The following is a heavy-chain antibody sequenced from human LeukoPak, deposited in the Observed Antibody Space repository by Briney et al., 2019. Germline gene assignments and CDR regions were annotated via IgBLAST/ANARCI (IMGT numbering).Heavy chain of an antibody. CDR2: INPSGGST. CDR3: ARDTKPMYYDFWSGYYTGGRSWFDP. V-gene: IGHV1-46*01. CDR1: GYTFTSYY. Sequence: GASVKVSCKASGYTFTSYYMHWVRQAPGQGLEWMGIINPSGGSTSYAQKFQGRVTMTRDTSTSTVYMELSSLRSEDTAVNYCARDTKPMYYDFWSGYYTGGRSWFDPWGQRTLVTVSS. D-gene: IGHD3-3*01. J-gene: IGHJ5*02.